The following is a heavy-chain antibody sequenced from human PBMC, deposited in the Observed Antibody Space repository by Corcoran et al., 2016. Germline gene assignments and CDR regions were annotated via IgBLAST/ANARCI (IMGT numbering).Heavy chain of an antibody. CDR3: ARDQEGGTSSSYVYYGMDV. D-gene: IGHD2-2*01. Sequence: EVQLVESGGGLVQPGGSLRLSCAASGFTFSSHSMNWVRRAPGKGLEWILYISGSGGTIYYAASVTGRCTISRDNAKNSLFLQMNTLRAEETAVYYCARDQEGGTSSSYVYYGMDVWGQGTTVTVSS. CDR2: ISGSGGTI. V-gene: IGHV3-48*04. J-gene: IGHJ6*02. CDR1: GFTFSSHS.